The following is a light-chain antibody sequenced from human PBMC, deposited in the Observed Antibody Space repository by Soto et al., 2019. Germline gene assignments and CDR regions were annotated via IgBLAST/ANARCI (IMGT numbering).Light chain of an antibody. J-gene: IGKJ1*01. Sequence: DIQMTQSPSSLSASVGDRVSITCRASQSISTHLSWYQQKPGKAPKLLIYAAPSLQSWVPSRFTGSGSGTDFTLTISSLQPEDFATYYCQQSYTSWWTFGQGTKVDIK. CDR1: QSISTH. V-gene: IGKV1-39*01. CDR3: QQSYTSWWT. CDR2: AAP.